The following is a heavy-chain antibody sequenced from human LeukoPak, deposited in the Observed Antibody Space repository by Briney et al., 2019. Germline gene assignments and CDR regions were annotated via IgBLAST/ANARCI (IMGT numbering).Heavy chain of an antibody. J-gene: IGHJ3*02. D-gene: IGHD3-22*01. Sequence: PSETLSLTCTVSGGSIRSYYWSWIRQPPGKGLEWIGYIYYSGSTNYNPSLKSRVTISVDTSKNQFSLKLSSVTAADTAVYYCAGCYDSSGYYLRPDAFDIWGQGTMVTVSS. V-gene: IGHV4-59*12. CDR1: GGSIRSYY. CDR3: AGCYDSSGYYLRPDAFDI. CDR2: IYYSGST.